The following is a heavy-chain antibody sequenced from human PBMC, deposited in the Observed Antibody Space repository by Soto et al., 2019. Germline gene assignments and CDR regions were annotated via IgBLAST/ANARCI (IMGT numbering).Heavy chain of an antibody. CDR1: GYTFTSYG. V-gene: IGHV1-18*04. Sequence: RASVKVSCKASGYTFTSYGISWVRQAPGQGLEWMGWISAYNVNTNYAQKLQGRVTMTTDTSTSTAYMELRSLRSDDTAVYYCARGGLGEFSLWDDYWGQGTLVPSPQ. CDR2: ISAYNVNT. CDR3: ARGGLGEFSLWDDY. J-gene: IGHJ4*02. D-gene: IGHD3-16*02.